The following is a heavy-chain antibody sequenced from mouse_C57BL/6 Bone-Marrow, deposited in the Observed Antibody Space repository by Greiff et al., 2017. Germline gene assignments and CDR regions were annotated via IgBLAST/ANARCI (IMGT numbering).Heavy chain of an antibody. D-gene: IGHD1-1*01. CDR3: ARDRDYYGSSLFAY. CDR1: GFTFSSYA. Sequence: EVNLVESGGGLVKPGGSLKLSCAASGFTFSSYAMSWVRQTPEKRLEWVATISDGGSYTYYPDNVKGRVPISRDNAKNNRYLQMSQLKSEDPAMYYCARDRDYYGSSLFAYWGQGTLVTVSA. CDR2: ISDGGSYT. V-gene: IGHV5-4*01. J-gene: IGHJ3*01.